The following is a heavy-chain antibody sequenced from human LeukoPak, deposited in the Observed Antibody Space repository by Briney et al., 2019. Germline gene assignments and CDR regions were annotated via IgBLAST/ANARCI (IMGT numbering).Heavy chain of an antibody. CDR2: ISGSGGST. J-gene: IGHJ6*03. V-gene: IGHV3-23*01. CDR1: GFTFSSYA. CDR3: AKGLRWYYYYMDV. Sequence: GGSLRLSCAASGFTFSSYAMSWVRQAPGKGLEWVSAISGSGGSTYYADSVKGRFTISRDNSKNTLYLQMNSLRAEDTAVYYWAKGLRWYYYYMDVWGKGTTVTVSS. D-gene: IGHD4-23*01.